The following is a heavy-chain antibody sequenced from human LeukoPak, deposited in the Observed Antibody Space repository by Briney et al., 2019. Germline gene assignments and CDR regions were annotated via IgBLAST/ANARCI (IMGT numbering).Heavy chain of an antibody. D-gene: IGHD3-22*01. CDR1: GFTFDDYG. Sequence: GGSLRLSCAASGFTFDDYGMSWVRQAPGKGLEWVSGINWNGGSTGYADSVKGRFTISRDNDKTSLYLQMNSMRAEDTALYYCASGTFDSGYGDYWGQGTLVTVSS. V-gene: IGHV3-20*04. J-gene: IGHJ4*02. CDR3: ASGTFDSGYGDY. CDR2: INWNGGST.